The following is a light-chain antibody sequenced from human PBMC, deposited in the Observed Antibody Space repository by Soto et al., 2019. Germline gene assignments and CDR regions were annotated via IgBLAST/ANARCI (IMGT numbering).Light chain of an antibody. J-gene: IGKJ1*01. Sequence: EIVLTQSPGTLSLSPGERATLSCRASHSVTSTYLAWYQQKPGQAPRLLIYGASSRATGIPDRFSGSGSGTDFTLTLSSLQAEDSATYYCQQSFIAPWTFGQGTKVEIK. CDR3: QQSFIAPWT. CDR1: HSVTSTY. V-gene: IGKV3-20*01. CDR2: GAS.